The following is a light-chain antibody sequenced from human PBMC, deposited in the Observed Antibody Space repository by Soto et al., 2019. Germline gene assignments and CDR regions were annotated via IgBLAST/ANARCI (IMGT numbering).Light chain of an antibody. J-gene: IGLJ2*01. CDR3: QTWVTGIHI. Sequence: QSVLTQSPSASASLGASVKLTCTLSSGHSNYAIAWHQQQPEKGPRFLMKLNSYGSHSKGDGIPYRFSGSSSGAERYLTISTLQAEDEADYDCQTWVTGIHIFGGGTKLTVL. V-gene: IGLV4-69*01. CDR1: SGHSNYA. CDR2: LNSYGSH.